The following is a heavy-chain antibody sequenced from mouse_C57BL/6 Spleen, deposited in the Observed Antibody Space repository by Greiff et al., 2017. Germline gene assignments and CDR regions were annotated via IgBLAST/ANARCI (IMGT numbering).Heavy chain of an antibody. CDR1: GYAFTNYL. CDR2: INPGSGGT. D-gene: IGHD2-5*01. J-gene: IGHJ3*01. CDR3: ARGGDSRFAY. V-gene: IGHV1-54*01. Sequence: VKLMESGAELVRPGTSVKVSCKASGYAFTNYLIEWVKQRPGQGLEWIGVINPGSGGTNYNEKFKGKATLTADKSSSTAYMQLSSLTSEDSAVYFCARGGDSRFAYWGQGTLVTVSA.